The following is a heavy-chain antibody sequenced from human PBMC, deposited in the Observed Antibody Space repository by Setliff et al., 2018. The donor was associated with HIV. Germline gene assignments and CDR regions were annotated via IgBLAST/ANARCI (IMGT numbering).Heavy chain of an antibody. V-gene: IGHV4-34*01. Sequence: TSETLSLTCAVHGGSFSAYHWSWIRQTPGKGLEWLGEINHSGSTAYNLALESRVSMSIDTSKNQFSLKLTSVTAADTAIYYCARGRDYTGSWFRPFYLDFWGHG. CDR3: ARGRDYTGSWFRPFYLDF. CDR2: INHSGST. J-gene: IGHJ4*01. D-gene: IGHD3-3*01. CDR1: GGSFSAYH.